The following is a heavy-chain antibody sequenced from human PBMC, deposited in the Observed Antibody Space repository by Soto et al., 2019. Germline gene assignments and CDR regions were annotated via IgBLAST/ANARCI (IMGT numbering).Heavy chain of an antibody. D-gene: IGHD3-3*01. CDR2: IYYSGST. J-gene: IGHJ6*02. Sequence: PSETLSLTSPVSGFYISSGGYYWSWIRQPPGKGLEWIGYIYYSGSTNYNPSLKSRVTISVDTSKNQFSLKLSSVTAADTAVYYCARVSAYYDFWSGYPQTKYYYYYGMDVWGQGTTVTVSS. V-gene: IGHV4-61*08. CDR1: GFYISSGGYY. CDR3: ARVSAYYDFWSGYPQTKYYYYYGMDV.